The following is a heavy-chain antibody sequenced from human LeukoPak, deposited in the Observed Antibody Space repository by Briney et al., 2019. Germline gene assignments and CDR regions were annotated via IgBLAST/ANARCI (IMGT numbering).Heavy chain of an antibody. CDR1: GGSISSYY. D-gene: IGHD3-10*01. V-gene: IGHV4-4*07. Sequence: SETLSLTRTVSGGSISSYYWSWIRQPAGKGLEWIGRIYTSGSTNYNPSLKSRVTMSVDTSKNQFSLKLYSVTAADTAVYYCARVGEKLSYHYFDYWGQGTLVTVSS. J-gene: IGHJ4*02. CDR3: ARVGEKLSYHYFDY. CDR2: IYTSGST.